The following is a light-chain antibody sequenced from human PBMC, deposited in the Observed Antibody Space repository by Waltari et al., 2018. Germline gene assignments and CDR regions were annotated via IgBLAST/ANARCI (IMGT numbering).Light chain of an antibody. J-gene: IGKJ4*01. CDR2: GAS. Sequence: EIVLTQSPGTLSLSPGERATLSCRASQSVSSSDLAWYQQKPGQAPRLLIYGASSRATGIPDRFSGSGSGTDFTLTISRLEPEDFALYYCQQYGSSTLTFGGGTKVEIK. V-gene: IGKV3-20*01. CDR3: QQYGSSTLT. CDR1: QSVSSSD.